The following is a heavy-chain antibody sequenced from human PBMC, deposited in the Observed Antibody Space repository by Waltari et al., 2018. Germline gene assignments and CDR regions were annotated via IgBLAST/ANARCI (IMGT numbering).Heavy chain of an antibody. J-gene: IGHJ4*02. Sequence: QVQLVESGGGVVQPGRSLRLSCAASGFTFSSYGMHWVRQAPGKGLEWVAVISYDGRNKYDADSVKGRFTISRDNSKTTLYLQMNSLRAEDTAVYYCAKAALSYGDYPYFDYWGQGTLVTVSS. CDR1: GFTFSSYG. CDR2: ISYDGRNK. CDR3: AKAALSYGDYPYFDY. D-gene: IGHD4-17*01. V-gene: IGHV3-30*18.